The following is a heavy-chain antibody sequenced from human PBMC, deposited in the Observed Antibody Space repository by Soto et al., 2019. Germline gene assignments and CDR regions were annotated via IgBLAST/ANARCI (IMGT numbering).Heavy chain of an antibody. Sequence: QITLKESGPTLVKPTQTLTLTCTFSGFSLTSGVVGVGWIRQPPGEALEWLALIYWNDEQYYNPSVRNRLTITRDTSKNQVVLTMTNMDPVDTATYYCAHRLPGPSGYDVWGQGTTVTVSS. CDR2: IYWNDEQ. V-gene: IGHV2-5*01. D-gene: IGHD6-13*01. CDR3: AHRLPGPSGYDV. CDR1: GFSLTSGVVG. J-gene: IGHJ6*02.